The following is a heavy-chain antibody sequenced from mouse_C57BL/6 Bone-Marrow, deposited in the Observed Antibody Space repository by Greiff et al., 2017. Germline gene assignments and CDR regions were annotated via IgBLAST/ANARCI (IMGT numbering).Heavy chain of an antibody. V-gene: IGHV5-9*01. Sequence: EVMLVESGGGLVKPGGSLKLSCAASGFTFSSYTMSWVRQTPVKRLEWVATISGGGGNTYYPDSVKGRFTISRDNAKNTLYLQMSSLRSEDTALYYCAFKAWFAYWGQGTLVTVSA. CDR2: ISGGGGNT. CDR1: GFTFSSYT. CDR3: AFKAWFAY. J-gene: IGHJ3*01.